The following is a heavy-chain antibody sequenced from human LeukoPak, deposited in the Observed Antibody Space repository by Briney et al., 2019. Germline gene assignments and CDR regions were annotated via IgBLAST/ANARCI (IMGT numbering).Heavy chain of an antibody. Sequence: PGGSLRLSCAPSGFTFSVFEINWVRQAPGKGLEGVSSISSSGSTIYYADSVKGRFTISRDNAKNSLYLQMNSLRAEDTAVYYCARGAKYSSSSISLWFDPWGQGTLVTVSS. J-gene: IGHJ5*02. D-gene: IGHD6-6*01. V-gene: IGHV3-48*03. CDR3: ARGAKYSSSSISLWFDP. CDR2: ISSSGSTI. CDR1: GFTFSVFE.